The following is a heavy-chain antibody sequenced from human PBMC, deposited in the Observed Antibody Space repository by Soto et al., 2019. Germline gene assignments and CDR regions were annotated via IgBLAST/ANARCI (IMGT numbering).Heavy chain of an antibody. Sequence: PGGSLRLSCAASGFTFSSYGMHWVRQAPGKGLEWVAVISYDGSNKYYADSVKGRFTISRDNSKNTLYLQMNSLRAEDTAVYYSAKNVYLGYSSSWYLDYWGQGTLVTVSS. V-gene: IGHV3-30*18. D-gene: IGHD6-13*01. J-gene: IGHJ4*02. CDR2: ISYDGSNK. CDR3: AKNVYLGYSSSWYLDY. CDR1: GFTFSSYG.